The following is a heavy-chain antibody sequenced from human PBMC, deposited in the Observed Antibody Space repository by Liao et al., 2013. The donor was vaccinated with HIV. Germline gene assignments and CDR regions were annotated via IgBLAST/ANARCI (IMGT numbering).Heavy chain of an antibody. J-gene: IGHJ4*02. V-gene: IGHV4-59*10. CDR3: AREGGSYPFDY. Sequence: QVQLQQWGAGLLKPSETLSLTCTVSGGSISSHYWNWIRQPAGKGLEWIGRIYISGRTNYNPSLKSRVTVSVDTSKNQFSLKLSSVTAADTAVYYCAREGGSYPFDYWGQGTLVTVSS. CDR2: IYISGRT. D-gene: IGHD1-26*01. CDR1: GGSISSHY.